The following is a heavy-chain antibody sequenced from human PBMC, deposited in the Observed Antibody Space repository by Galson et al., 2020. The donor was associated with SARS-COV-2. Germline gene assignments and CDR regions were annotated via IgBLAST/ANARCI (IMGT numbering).Heavy chain of an antibody. V-gene: IGHV3-21*03. CDR1: GFTFSNYT. J-gene: IGHJ4*02. Sequence: GGSLRLSCTASGFTFSNYTMTWVRQAPGKGLEWVSSISSDRSSKYYADSVKGRFTISRDNAKNSLSLQMNSLRADDTAVYYCAREGGGSDYWGQGTLVTVSP. CDR2: ISSDRSSK. CDR3: AREGGGSDY. D-gene: IGHD1-26*01.